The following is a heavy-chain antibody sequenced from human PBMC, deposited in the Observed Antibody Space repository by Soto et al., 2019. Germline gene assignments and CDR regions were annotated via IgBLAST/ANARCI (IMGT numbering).Heavy chain of an antibody. V-gene: IGHV3-21*01. D-gene: IGHD3-10*01. Sequence: GGSLRLSCAASGFTFSSYSMNWVRQAPGKGLEWVSSISSSSSYIYYADSVKGRFTISRDNAKNSLYLQMNSLRAEDTAVYYCARDGGFTMVRGVIIHDYHYYYMDVWGKGTTVTVSS. J-gene: IGHJ6*03. CDR3: ARDGGFTMVRGVIIHDYHYYYMDV. CDR1: GFTFSSYS. CDR2: ISSSSSYI.